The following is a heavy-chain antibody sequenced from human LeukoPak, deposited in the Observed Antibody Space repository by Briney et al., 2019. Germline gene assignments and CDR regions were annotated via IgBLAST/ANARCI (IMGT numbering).Heavy chain of an antibody. CDR1: GYTFTSYG. D-gene: IGHD1/OR15-1a*01. J-gene: IGHJ6*02. Sequence: ASVKVSCKASGYTFTSYGISWVRQAPGQGLEWMGWISAYNGNTNYAQKLQGRVTMTTDTSTSTAYMGLRSLRSDDTAVYYCARDRWNSLYYYYYYGMDVWGQGTTVTVSS. CDR3: ARDRWNSLYYYYYYGMDV. V-gene: IGHV1-18*01. CDR2: ISAYNGNT.